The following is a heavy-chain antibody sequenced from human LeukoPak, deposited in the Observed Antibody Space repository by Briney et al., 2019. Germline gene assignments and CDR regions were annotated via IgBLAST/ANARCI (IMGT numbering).Heavy chain of an antibody. D-gene: IGHD4-23*01. J-gene: IGHJ4*02. V-gene: IGHV3-74*01. CDR2: IDRDGSRI. CDR3: VRGNDYGGPHY. Sequence: GSLRLSCAASGFSFSSYAMTWVRQAPGKGLVWVSRIDRDGSRINYADSAKGRFTISRDNGKNTLFLQMISLRAEDAAVYYCVRGNDYGGPHYWGQGTLVTVSS. CDR1: GFSFSSYA.